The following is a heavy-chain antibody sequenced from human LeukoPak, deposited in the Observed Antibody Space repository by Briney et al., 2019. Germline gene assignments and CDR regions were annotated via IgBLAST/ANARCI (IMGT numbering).Heavy chain of an antibody. D-gene: IGHD3-10*01. CDR2: IYYSGST. CDR3: AREFRHYGTYYMDV. J-gene: IGHJ6*03. V-gene: IGHV4-39*07. Sequence: SETLSLTCTVSGGSISSSSYYWGWIRQPPGKGLEWIGSIYYSGSTYYNPSLKSRVTISVDTSKNQFSLKLSSVTAADTAVYYCAREFRHYGTYYMDVWGKGTTVTVSS. CDR1: GGSISSSSYY.